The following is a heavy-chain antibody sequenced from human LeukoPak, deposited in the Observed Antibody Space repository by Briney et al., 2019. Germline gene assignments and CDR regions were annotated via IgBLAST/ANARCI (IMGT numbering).Heavy chain of an antibody. CDR3: TSLYSNYVGD. CDR2: IRSKANSYAT. J-gene: IGHJ4*02. CDR1: GFTFSGSA. D-gene: IGHD4-11*01. V-gene: IGHV3-73*01. Sequence: GGSLRLSCAASGFTFSGSAMHWVRQASGKGLEWVGRIRSKANSYATAYAASVKGRFTISRDDSKNTAYLQMNGLKTEDTAVYYCTSLYSNYVGDWGQGTLVTVSS.